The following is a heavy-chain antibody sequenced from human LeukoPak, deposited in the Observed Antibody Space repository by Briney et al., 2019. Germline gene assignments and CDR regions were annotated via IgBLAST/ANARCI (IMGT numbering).Heavy chain of an antibody. V-gene: IGHV3-9*01. CDR2: ISWNSGSI. J-gene: IGHJ4*02. CDR1: GFTFDDYA. CDR3: AKGHSPAGPDYGDYFDY. Sequence: GRSLRLSCAASGFTFDDYAMHWVRQAPGKGLEWVSGISWNSGSIGYADSVKGRFTISRDNAKNSLYLQMSSLRAEDTDLYYCAKGHSPAGPDYGDYFDYWGQGALVTVSS. D-gene: IGHD4-17*01.